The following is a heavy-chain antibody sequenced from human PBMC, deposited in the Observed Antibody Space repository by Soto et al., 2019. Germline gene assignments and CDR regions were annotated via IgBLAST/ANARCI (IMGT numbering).Heavy chain of an antibody. CDR3: ARDREKSGYSYGYYFDY. J-gene: IGHJ4*02. CDR2: IIPIFGTA. D-gene: IGHD5-18*01. CDR1: GGTFSSYA. Sequence: GSSVKVSCKASGGTFSSYAISWVRQAPGQGLEWMGGIIPIFGTANYAQKFQGRVTITADESTSTAYMELSSLRSEDTAVYYCARDREKSGYSYGYYFDYWGQGTLVTVSS. V-gene: IGHV1-69*13.